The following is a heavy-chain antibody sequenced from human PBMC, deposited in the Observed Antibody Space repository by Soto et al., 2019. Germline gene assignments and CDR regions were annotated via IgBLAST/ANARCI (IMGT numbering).Heavy chain of an antibody. CDR1: GFTFSDSA. J-gene: IGHJ4*02. CDR2: IRSKPYSYAT. D-gene: IGHD2-15*01. V-gene: IGHV3-73*01. Sequence: EVQLVESGGGLVQPGGSLKLSCAASGFTFSDSAIHWVRQAPGKGLEWVGRIRSKPYSYATEYAASVKGRFTISRDDSRNTAHLKMNSLKTEDTAVYYCARHVVDYWGQGTLVTVSS. CDR3: ARHVVDY.